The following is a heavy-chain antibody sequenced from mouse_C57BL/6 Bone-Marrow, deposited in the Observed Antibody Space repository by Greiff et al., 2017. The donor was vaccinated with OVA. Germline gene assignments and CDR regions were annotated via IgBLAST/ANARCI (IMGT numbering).Heavy chain of an antibody. J-gene: IGHJ3*01. CDR3: TRDDYDWTWFAY. CDR1: GYTFTSYW. D-gene: IGHD2-4*01. CDR2: IYPGNSDT. V-gene: IGHV1-5*01. Sequence: VQLQQSGTVLARPGASVKMSCKTSGYTFTSYWMHRVKQRPGQGLEWIGAIYPGNSDTSYNQKFKGKAKLTAVTSASTAYMELSSLTNEDSAVYYCTRDDYDWTWFAYWGQGTLVTVSA.